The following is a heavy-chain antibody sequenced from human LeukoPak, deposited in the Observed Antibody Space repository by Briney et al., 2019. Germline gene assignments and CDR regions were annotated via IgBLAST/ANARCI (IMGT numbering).Heavy chain of an antibody. CDR1: GESFSCYY. CDR3: ARGAPQNY. J-gene: IGHJ4*02. V-gene: IGHV4-34*01. Sequence: SETLSLTCAVYGESFSCYYWSWIRQPPGKGLGWIAEISHTGRTNYNPSLKSRVTISVDTSKNQFSLKLSSVTAADTAVYYCARGAPQNYWGQGTLVTVSS. CDR2: ISHTGRT.